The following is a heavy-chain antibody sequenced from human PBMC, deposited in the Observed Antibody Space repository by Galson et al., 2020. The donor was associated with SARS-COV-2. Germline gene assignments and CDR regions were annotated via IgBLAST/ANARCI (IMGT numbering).Heavy chain of an antibody. CDR2: ITHSGST. CDR3: VRCLKFEDSGGWYDVD. V-gene: IGHV4-34*01. J-gene: IGHJ4*02. CDR1: GGSFSDYY. Sequence: SQASETLSLTCAVYGGSFSDYYWSWIRQSPGRGLEWIGEITHSGSTSYNPSLKSRVTISVDTSKNQFSLKMRSVTAADTAVYYCVRCLKFEDSGGWYDVDWGQGTLVTVSS. D-gene: IGHD6-19*01.